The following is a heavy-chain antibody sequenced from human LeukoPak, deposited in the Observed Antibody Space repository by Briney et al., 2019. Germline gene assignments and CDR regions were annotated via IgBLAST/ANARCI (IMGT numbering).Heavy chain of an antibody. V-gene: IGHV4-39*01. CDR1: GGSISSSSYY. CDR2: IYYSGST. CDR3: ARGHRGFDY. Sequence: SETLSLTCTVSGGSISSSSYYGGWIRQPPGKGLEWMGSIYYSGSTYYNPSLKSRVTISVDTSKNQFSLKLSSVTAADTAVYYCARGHRGFDYWGQGTLVTVSS. D-gene: IGHD1-26*01. J-gene: IGHJ4*02.